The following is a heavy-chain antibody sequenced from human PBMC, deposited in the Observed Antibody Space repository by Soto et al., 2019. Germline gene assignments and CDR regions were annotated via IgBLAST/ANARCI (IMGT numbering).Heavy chain of an antibody. CDR2: ISASGGST. Sequence: PAGSLTLSCAVSRITLRRYAMSWVRQAPGKGPEWVSGISASGGSTSYADSVNGRFTISRDNSKNTLYLQMNSLRADDTAVYHCSKGEYSRPCRYYFDYWGQGALVNV. D-gene: IGHD3-22*01. CDR1: RITLRRYA. V-gene: IGHV3-23*01. J-gene: IGHJ4*02. CDR3: SKGEYSRPCRYYFDY.